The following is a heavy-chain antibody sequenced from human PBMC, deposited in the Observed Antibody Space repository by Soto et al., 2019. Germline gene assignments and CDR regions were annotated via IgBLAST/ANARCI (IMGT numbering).Heavy chain of an antibody. CDR2: IHYTGST. D-gene: IGHD2-21*02. CDR3: ARAGDPTLLDY. J-gene: IGHJ4*02. Sequence: SETLSLTCPVSGASISNYYWSWIRQPPGKGLEWIGYIHYTGSTSYTPSLKSRVTMSLDTSKNQFSLKLSSVTAADTAIYYCARAGDPTLLDYWGQGTLVTVSS. V-gene: IGHV4-59*01. CDR1: GASISNYY.